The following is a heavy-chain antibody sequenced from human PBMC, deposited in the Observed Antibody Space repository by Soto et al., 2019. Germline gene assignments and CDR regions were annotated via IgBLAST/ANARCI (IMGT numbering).Heavy chain of an antibody. CDR3: ARGPLLYSSGSFPGGY. V-gene: IGHV1-8*01. D-gene: IGHD6-19*01. CDR1: GYTFTSYD. CDR2: MNPNSGNT. J-gene: IGHJ4*02. Sequence: QVQLVQSXAEVKXXXASVKVSCKASGYTFTSYDINWVRQATGQGLEWMGWMNPNSGNTGYAQKLQGRVTMTRNTSISTAYMELSSLRSEDTAVYYCARGPLLYSSGSFPGGYWGQGTLVTVSS.